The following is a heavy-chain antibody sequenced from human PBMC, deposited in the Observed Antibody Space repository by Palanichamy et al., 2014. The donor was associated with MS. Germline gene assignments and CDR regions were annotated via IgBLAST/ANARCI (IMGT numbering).Heavy chain of an antibody. J-gene: IGHJ4*02. CDR2: IHPSDSET. Sequence: EVQLVQSGAEVKKPGESLKISCKGSESSFTSYWIGWVRQMPGKGLEWMGIIHPSDSETRYSPSFQGQVTISADKSIRTAYLQWSSLKASDTAIYYCARQGISGYSFDYWGQGTLVAVSS. CDR1: ESSFTSYW. V-gene: IGHV5-51*01. CDR3: ARQGISGYSFDY. D-gene: IGHD3-22*01.